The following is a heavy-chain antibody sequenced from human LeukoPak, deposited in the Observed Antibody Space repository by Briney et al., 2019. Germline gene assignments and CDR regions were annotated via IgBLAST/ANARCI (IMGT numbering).Heavy chain of an antibody. D-gene: IGHD1-14*01. Sequence: GGSLRLSCAASGFTFSSYAMSWDRQVPGKGLEWVSAISGSGGSTYYADSVKGRFTISRDNSKNTLYLQMNSLRAEDTAVYYCAKGRRMPNWFDPWGQGTLVTVSS. V-gene: IGHV3-23*01. J-gene: IGHJ5*02. CDR2: ISGSGGST. CDR1: GFTFSSYA. CDR3: AKGRRMPNWFDP.